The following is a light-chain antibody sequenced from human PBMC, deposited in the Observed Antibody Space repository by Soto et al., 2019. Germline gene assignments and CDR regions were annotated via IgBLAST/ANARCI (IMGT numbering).Light chain of an antibody. J-gene: IGKJ4*01. CDR2: AAS. CDR1: KRVSSY. V-gene: IGKV3-11*02. CDR3: QQRSNWPPLT. Sequence: EIVLTQSPATLSLSPGNRATLSCRAIKRVSSYLACYQQKPGQAPRHLIYAASNRATGIPARFSGSGSRRDFTLTISSLEHEDFSVYYCQQRSNWPPLTFGGGTKVEIK.